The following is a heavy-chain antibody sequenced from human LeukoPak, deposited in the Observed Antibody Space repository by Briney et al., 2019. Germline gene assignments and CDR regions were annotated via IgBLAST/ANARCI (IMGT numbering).Heavy chain of an antibody. CDR3: ARYWGPYDNSGAYFDY. D-gene: IGHD3-22*01. CDR2: IHYTGST. J-gene: IGHJ4*02. Sequence: PSETLSLTCTVSGDSISSSSYYRVWLRQPPGKGLEWIATIHYTGSTYYNPSLKSRVTISVDTSKNQFSLKLSSVTAADTAMYYCARYWGPYDNSGAYFDYWGQGTLVTVSS. CDR1: GDSISSSSYY. V-gene: IGHV4-39*01.